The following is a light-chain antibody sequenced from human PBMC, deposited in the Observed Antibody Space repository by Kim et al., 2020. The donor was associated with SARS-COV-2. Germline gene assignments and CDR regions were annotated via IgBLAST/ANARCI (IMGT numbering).Light chain of an antibody. V-gene: IGKV1-39*01. Sequence: GDRVTMSCRASQTIGTNLNWYQQKTGKAPKLLIYAASSLQTGVPSRFSGAGSGTDFTLTINSLQPEDFATYYCQQGSTTPYTFGPGTKVDIK. CDR2: AAS. J-gene: IGKJ3*01. CDR3: QQGSTTPYT. CDR1: QTIGTN.